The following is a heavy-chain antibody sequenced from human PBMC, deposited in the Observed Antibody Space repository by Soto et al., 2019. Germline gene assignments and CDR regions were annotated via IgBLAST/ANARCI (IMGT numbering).Heavy chain of an antibody. D-gene: IGHD3-10*01. J-gene: IGHJ5*02. CDR3: AHRGAPYGSGSYYNKLYNWFDP. CDR2: IYWDDDK. CDR1: GFSLSTSGVG. Sequence: SGPTLVKPTQTLTLTCTFSGFSLSTSGVGVGWIRQPPGKALEWLALIYWDDDKRYSPSLKSRLTITKDTSKNQVVLTRTNMNPVDTATYYCAHRGAPYGSGSYYNKLYNWFDPWGQGTLVTVSS. V-gene: IGHV2-5*02.